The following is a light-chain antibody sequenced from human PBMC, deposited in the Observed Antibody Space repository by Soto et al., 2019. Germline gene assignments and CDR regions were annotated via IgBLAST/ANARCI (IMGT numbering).Light chain of an antibody. CDR3: FSFTSTDTHV. J-gene: IGLJ1*01. V-gene: IGLV2-23*01. Sequence: QSVLTQPASVSGSPGQSVTISCTGTSSDFGSYKFVSWYQHHPGKVPKVIIYETSKRTSGVSDRFSGSKSGNTASLTISGLQAEDEADYYCFSFTSTDTHVFGSGTQLTVL. CDR2: ETS. CDR1: SSDFGSYKF.